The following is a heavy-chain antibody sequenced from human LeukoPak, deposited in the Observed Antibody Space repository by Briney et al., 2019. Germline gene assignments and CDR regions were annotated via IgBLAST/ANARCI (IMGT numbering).Heavy chain of an antibody. Sequence: GASVKVSCKASGYTFTSYYMHWVRQAPGQELEWMGIINPSGGSTSYAQKFQGRVTMTRDTSTSTVYMELSSLRSEDTAVYYCARDRQQLGTGLLFWGQGTLVTVSS. V-gene: IGHV1-46*01. CDR1: GYTFTSYY. D-gene: IGHD6-13*01. J-gene: IGHJ4*02. CDR3: ARDRQQLGTGLLF. CDR2: INPSGGST.